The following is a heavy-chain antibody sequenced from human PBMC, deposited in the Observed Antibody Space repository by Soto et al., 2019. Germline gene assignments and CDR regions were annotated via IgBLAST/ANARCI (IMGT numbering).Heavy chain of an antibody. J-gene: IGHJ5*02. CDR3: AIDEAYKWNDGGWFDP. CDR1: GYTFTSYG. D-gene: IGHD1-1*01. V-gene: IGHV1-18*01. CDR2: ISAYNGNT. Sequence: QVQLVQSGAEVKKPGASVKVSCKASGYTFTSYGISWVRQASGQGLEWMGWISAYNGNTKYAQKLQGRVTMTTDTSTSTAYMELRSLRSDDTAVYYCAIDEAYKWNDGGWFDPWGQGTLVTVSS.